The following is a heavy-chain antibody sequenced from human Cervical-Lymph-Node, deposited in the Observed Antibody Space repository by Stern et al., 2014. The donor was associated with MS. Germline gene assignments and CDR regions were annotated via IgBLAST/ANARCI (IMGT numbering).Heavy chain of an antibody. CDR2: IYFTGST. CDR1: GVSLSSSGYY. Sequence: QLVESGPGLVKPSETLSLNCTVSGVSLSSSGYYWGWIRQPPGKGLEWIGTIYFTGSTFYSASLKRRVTISLDTSKKQFSLELNSGTAADTAVYYCASPSRSGSGLGWGQGTLVTVSS. V-gene: IGHV4-39*01. D-gene: IGHD1-26*01. J-gene: IGHJ4*02. CDR3: ASPSRSGSGLG.